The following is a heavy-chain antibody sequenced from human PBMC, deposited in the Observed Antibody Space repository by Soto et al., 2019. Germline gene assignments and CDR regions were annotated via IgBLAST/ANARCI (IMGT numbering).Heavy chain of an antibody. Sequence: QVQLVQSGAEVKKPGASVKVSCTASGYTFTNFGISWVRQAPGQGLEWMGWISAYNGNTNYAQKFQGRVTMTPDTSTSTAYMEVRSLRFDDTAVYYCAIGGTPIDYWGQGTLATFSS. J-gene: IGHJ4*02. V-gene: IGHV1-18*01. CDR3: AIGGTPIDY. CDR2: ISAYNGNT. D-gene: IGHD3-16*01. CDR1: GYTFTNFG.